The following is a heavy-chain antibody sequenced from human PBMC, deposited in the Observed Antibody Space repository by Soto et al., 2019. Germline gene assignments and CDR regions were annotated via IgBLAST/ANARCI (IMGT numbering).Heavy chain of an antibody. CDR3: ARSQGSSTSLEIYYYYYYGMDG. CDR2: IIPIPGKA. CDR1: GGTFGSYA. D-gene: IGHD2-2*01. J-gene: IGHJ6*02. Sequence: QVQLVQSGAEVKKPGSSVKVSCKASGGTFGSYAISWVRQAPGQGLEWMGGIIPIPGKANYAQKFQGRVTIAADESTSTAYMEVRSLRSEDTAVYYCARSQGSSTSLEIYYYYYYGMDGWGQGNTVTVSS. V-gene: IGHV1-69*01.